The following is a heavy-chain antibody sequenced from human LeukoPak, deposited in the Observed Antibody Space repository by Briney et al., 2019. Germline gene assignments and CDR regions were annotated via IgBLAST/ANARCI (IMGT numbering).Heavy chain of an antibody. CDR3: ARVGYDSSGGSLSFDY. CDR2: INTDGSST. CDR1: GFTFSSYW. J-gene: IGHJ4*02. V-gene: IGHV3-74*01. Sequence: GGSLRLSCAASGFTFSSYWMHWVRQAPGKGLVWVSRINTDGSSTSYADSVKGRFTISRDNAKNTLYLQMNSLRAEDTAVYYCARVGYDSSGGSLSFDYWGQGTLVTVSS. D-gene: IGHD3-22*01.